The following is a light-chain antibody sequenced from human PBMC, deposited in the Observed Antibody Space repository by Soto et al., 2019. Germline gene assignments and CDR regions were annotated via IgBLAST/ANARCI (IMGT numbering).Light chain of an antibody. CDR3: QQYNSYSPYT. CDR2: RAS. Sequence: DLQMTQFPSTLSASIGDRVTITCRASQTISSSLAWYQQKPGKAPKLLIYRASSLETGVPSRFSGSGSGTEFTLTISSLQPDDFATYYCQQYNSYSPYTFGQGTRLEIK. CDR1: QTISSS. V-gene: IGKV1-5*03. J-gene: IGKJ2*01.